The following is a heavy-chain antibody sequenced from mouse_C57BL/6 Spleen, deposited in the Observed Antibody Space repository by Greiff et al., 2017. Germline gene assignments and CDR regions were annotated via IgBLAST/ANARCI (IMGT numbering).Heavy chain of an antibody. CDR3: ARSLITTAWYFDV. J-gene: IGHJ1*03. CDR1: GFTFTDYY. V-gene: IGHV7-3*01. Sequence: EVKLMESGGGLVQPGGSLSLSCAASGFTFTDYYMSWVRQPPGKALEWLGFIRNKANGYTTEYSASVKGRFTISRDNSQSILYLQMNALRAEDSATYYCARSLITTAWYFDVWGTGTTVTVSS. CDR2: IRNKANGYTT. D-gene: IGHD1-1*01.